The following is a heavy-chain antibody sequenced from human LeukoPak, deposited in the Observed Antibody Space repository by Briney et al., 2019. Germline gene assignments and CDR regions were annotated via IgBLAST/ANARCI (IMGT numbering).Heavy chain of an antibody. CDR3: AKQSGADRGHLDF. CDR2: ISYDGSNK. Sequence: GRSLRLSCAASGFTFSSYCMHWVRQAPGKGLEWVAVISYDGSNKYCADSVKGRFTISRDNSKNTLYLQMNSLRAEDTAVYYCAKQSGADRGHLDFWGQGTLVTVSS. D-gene: IGHD4/OR15-4a*01. J-gene: IGHJ4*02. V-gene: IGHV3-30*18. CDR1: GFTFSSYC.